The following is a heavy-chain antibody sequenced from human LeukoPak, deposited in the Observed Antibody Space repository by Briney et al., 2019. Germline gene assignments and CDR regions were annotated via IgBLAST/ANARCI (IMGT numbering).Heavy chain of an antibody. D-gene: IGHD6-13*01. V-gene: IGHV3-48*03. CDR2: ISSSGSTI. J-gene: IGHJ4*02. CDR1: GFTFSSYE. Sequence: PGGSLRLSCAASGFTFSSYEMNWVRQAPGKGLEWVSYISSSGSTIYYADSVKGRFTIPRDNAKNSLYLQMNSLRAEDTAVYYCARDQISIAASGPYYFDYWGQGTLVTVSS. CDR3: ARDQISIAASGPYYFDY.